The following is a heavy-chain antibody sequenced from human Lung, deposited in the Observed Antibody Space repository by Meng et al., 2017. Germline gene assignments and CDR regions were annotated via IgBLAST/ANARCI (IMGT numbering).Heavy chain of an antibody. J-gene: IGHJ4*02. CDR3: ARGPTTMAHDFDY. CDR1: GGSFGDYY. V-gene: IGHV4-34*01. CDR2: INHSGST. D-gene: IGHD4-11*01. Sequence: QLPQVGAGVLRPSATLSLTCVVPGGSFGDYYWSRIREPAGKGLEWIGEINHSGSTNYNPSLESRATISVDTSQNNLSLKLSSVTAADSAVYYCARGPTTMAHDFDYWGQGTLVTVSS.